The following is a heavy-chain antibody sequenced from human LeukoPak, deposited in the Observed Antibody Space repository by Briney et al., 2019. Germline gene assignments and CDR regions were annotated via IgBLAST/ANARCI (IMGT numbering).Heavy chain of an antibody. D-gene: IGHD4-23*01. Sequence: ASVKVSCKASGYTFTSYGISWVRQAPGQGLEWMGWISAYNGNTNYAQRLQGRVTMTTDTSTSTAYMEPRSLTSDDTAVYYCARSRLAYGGNSPGGYWGQGTLVTVSS. J-gene: IGHJ4*02. CDR3: ARSRLAYGGNSPGGY. CDR2: ISAYNGNT. V-gene: IGHV1-18*01. CDR1: GYTFTSYG.